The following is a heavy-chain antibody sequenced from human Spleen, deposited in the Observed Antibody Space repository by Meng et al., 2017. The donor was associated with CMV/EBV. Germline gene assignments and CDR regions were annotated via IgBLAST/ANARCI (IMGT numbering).Heavy chain of an antibody. CDR2: IYPGDSDT. V-gene: IGHV5-51*01. Sequence: FTRCCVGWARQMPGKGMEWMGIIYPGDSDTSYSPSFEGQVTVSADKSISTAYLQWTRLKASDTAMYYCARRHGYCSSPSCLTNWFDSWGQGTLVTVSS. D-gene: IGHD2-2*01. CDR3: ARRHGYCSSPSCLTNWFDS. CDR1: FTRCC. J-gene: IGHJ5*01.